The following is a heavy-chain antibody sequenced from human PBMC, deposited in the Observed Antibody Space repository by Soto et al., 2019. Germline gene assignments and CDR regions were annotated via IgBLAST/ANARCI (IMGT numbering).Heavy chain of an antibody. CDR1: GFTFSSYA. CDR2: VSGSGSST. CDR3: ARDYGDYEGYFDY. Sequence: GGSLRLSCAASGFTFSSYAVTWVRQAPGKGLEWVSTVSGSGSSTYYADSVKGRFTISRDNSKNTLYLQMNSLRAEDTAVYYCARDYGDYEGYFDYWGQGTLVTVSS. D-gene: IGHD4-17*01. V-gene: IGHV3-23*01. J-gene: IGHJ4*02.